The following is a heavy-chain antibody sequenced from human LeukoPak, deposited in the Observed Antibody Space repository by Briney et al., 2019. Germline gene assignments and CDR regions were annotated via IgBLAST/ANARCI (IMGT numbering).Heavy chain of an antibody. V-gene: IGHV4-39*01. CDR2: IYYSGST. CDR3: ARHPGYCSSTSCRLPDY. J-gene: IGHJ4*02. Sequence: SETLSLTCTVSGGSISSSSYYWGWIRQPPGKGLEWIGSIYYSGSTYYNPSLKSRVTISVDTSKNQFSLKLSSVTAADTAVYYCARHPGYCSSTSCRLPDYWGQGTLVTASS. D-gene: IGHD2-2*01. CDR1: GGSISSSSYY.